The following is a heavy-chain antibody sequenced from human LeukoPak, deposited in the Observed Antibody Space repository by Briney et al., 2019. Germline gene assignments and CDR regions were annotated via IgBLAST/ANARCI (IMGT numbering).Heavy chain of an antibody. D-gene: IGHD5-24*01. V-gene: IGHV1-8*01. Sequence: GASVKVSCKASGYTFTSYDFNWVRQATGQRPEWMGWMSPNSGDTGYAQKFQDRVTMTRNTSISTAYMELSSLRSDDTAVYYCARGPITARSHFDYWGQGTLVTVSS. J-gene: IGHJ4*02. CDR3: ARGPITARSHFDY. CDR1: GYTFTSYD. CDR2: MSPNSGDT.